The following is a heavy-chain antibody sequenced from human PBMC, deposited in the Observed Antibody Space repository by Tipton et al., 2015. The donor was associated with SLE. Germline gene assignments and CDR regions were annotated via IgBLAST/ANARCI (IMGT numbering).Heavy chain of an antibody. V-gene: IGHV3-15*01. J-gene: IGHJ4*02. CDR3: PSPLEYSLDY. CDR1: GFSFSSAW. D-gene: IGHD6-6*01. Sequence: SLRLSCAASGFSFSSAWMSWVRQTPGKGLEWVGRIKSNTDGGTADYAAPVKGRFTISRDNSKNTLYLQMNSLRAEDTAVYYCPSPLEYSLDYWGQGTLVTVSS. CDR2: IKSNTDGGTA.